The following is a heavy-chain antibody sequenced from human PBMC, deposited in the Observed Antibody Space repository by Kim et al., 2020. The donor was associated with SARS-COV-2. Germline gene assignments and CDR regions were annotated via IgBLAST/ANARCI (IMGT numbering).Heavy chain of an antibody. CDR3: ARDGFYFWSGGAFDY. CDR2: IRVYNGNT. J-gene: IGHJ4*02. Sequence: ASVKVSCKASGYTFTSYGISWVRQAPGQGLEWMGWIRVYNGNTNYAQKFQGRVTMTTYTSTSTAYMELRSLRSDDAAVYYCARDGFYFWSGGAFDYWGQGTLVTVSS. CDR1: GYTFTSYG. D-gene: IGHD3-3*01. V-gene: IGHV1-18*01.